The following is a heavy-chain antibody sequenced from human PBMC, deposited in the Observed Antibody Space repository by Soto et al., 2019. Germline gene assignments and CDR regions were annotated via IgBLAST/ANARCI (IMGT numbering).Heavy chain of an antibody. CDR2: LYYSDYT. Sequence: SETLSLTCTVSGDSISRNHNYWGWIRQPPGKGLQWIGSLYYSDYTDTNPSLRSRVTISVDTSKNQFSLNLTSVTAADTAVYYCARHLYYDISPGYLRPYHYYGMDVWGKGTTVT. D-gene: IGHD3-9*01. V-gene: IGHV4-39*01. CDR1: GDSISRNHNY. CDR3: ARHLYYDISPGYLRPYHYYGMDV. J-gene: IGHJ6*04.